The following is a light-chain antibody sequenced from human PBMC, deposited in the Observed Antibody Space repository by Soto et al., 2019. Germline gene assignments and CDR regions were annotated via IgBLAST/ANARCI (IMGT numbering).Light chain of an antibody. V-gene: IGKV1-5*03. Sequence: DLQMTQSPSTLSASVGDRVTITCRASQNIDSFMAWYQQKPGNAPKLLIYQTSNLGSKVPSRFSGSGSGTEFILTISDLQPDECETYHCQPYNWGTFGPETKVEIK. CDR3: QPYNWGT. J-gene: IGKJ1*01. CDR1: QNIDSF. CDR2: QTS.